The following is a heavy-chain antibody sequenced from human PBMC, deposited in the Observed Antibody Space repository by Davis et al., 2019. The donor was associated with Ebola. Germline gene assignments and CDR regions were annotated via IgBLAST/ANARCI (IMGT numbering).Heavy chain of an antibody. CDR1: GYSFTNSW. V-gene: IGHV5-51*01. Sequence: GESLKISCKGSGYSFTNSWIGWVRQMPGKGLEWMGIIYVGDSDTRYSPSFQGQVTISADKSVTTAYLQWSSLKASDTAMYYCARLLVPEGAMDVWGQGTTVTVSS. J-gene: IGHJ6*02. CDR2: IYVGDSDT. CDR3: ARLLVPEGAMDV. D-gene: IGHD1-14*01.